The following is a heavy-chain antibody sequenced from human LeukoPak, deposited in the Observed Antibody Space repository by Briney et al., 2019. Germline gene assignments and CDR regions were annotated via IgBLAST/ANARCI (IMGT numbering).Heavy chain of an antibody. D-gene: IGHD3-3*01. CDR3: ARDGGGRLEYYFDY. CDR1: GYSINNGFY. V-gene: IGHV4-38-2*02. J-gene: IGHJ4*01. Sequence: SETLSLTCSVSGYSINNGFYWGWIRQSPGKGLEWIGGVSHIGTTNYNPSLRSRVTISVDTSKMQFSLKVTSLTAADTAVYYCARDGGGRLEYYFDYWGQGTLVSVSS. CDR2: VSHIGTT.